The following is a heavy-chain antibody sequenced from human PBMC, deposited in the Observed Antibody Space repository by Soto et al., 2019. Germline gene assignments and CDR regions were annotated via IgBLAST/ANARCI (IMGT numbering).Heavy chain of an antibody. CDR2: ISAYNGNT. Sequence: QVQLVQSGAEVKKPGASVKVSCKPSGYTFTSYGITWVRQAPGQGLEWMGWISAYNGNTNYAQKFQGRVTMTTDTSXRPAYMELGSLGSDDTAVYYCASGWFGEFVYQFDYWGQGTLVTVSS. D-gene: IGHD3-10*01. V-gene: IGHV1-18*01. CDR3: ASGWFGEFVYQFDY. CDR1: GYTFTSYG. J-gene: IGHJ4*02.